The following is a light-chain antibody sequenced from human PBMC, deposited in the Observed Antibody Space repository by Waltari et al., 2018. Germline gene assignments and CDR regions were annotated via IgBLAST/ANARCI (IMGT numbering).Light chain of an antibody. Sequence: ENVLTQSPGTLSLSPGETATLSCRASQNIGNNYLAWYQQKPGQAPRLLIYAASIRATGIPDRFSGSGSGTDFTLTISRLEPEDFAVFYCHQYDRSPWTFGQGTKVEF. CDR2: AAS. V-gene: IGKV3-20*01. J-gene: IGKJ1*01. CDR1: QNIGNNY. CDR3: HQYDRSPWT.